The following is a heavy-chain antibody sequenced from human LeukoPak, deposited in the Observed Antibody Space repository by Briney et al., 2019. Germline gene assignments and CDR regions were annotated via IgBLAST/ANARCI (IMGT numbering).Heavy chain of an antibody. J-gene: IGHJ6*02. D-gene: IGHD4-17*01. CDR2: IYYSGST. Sequence: SETLSLTCTVSGGSISSSSYYWGWIRQPPGKGLEWIGSIYYSGSTYYNPSLKSRVTISVDTSKNRFSLKLSSVTAADTAVYYCARLFPFYGNMRYGMDVWGQGTTVTVSS. CDR3: ARLFPFYGNMRYGMDV. CDR1: GGSISSSSYY. V-gene: IGHV4-39*01.